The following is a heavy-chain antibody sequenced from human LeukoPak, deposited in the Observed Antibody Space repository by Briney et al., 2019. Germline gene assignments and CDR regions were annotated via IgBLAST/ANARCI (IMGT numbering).Heavy chain of an antibody. Sequence: GVSLKISCKGSGYSFTSYWIGWVRQMPGKGLEWMGIIYTGDSDTTYSPSFQGQVTISADKSISTAYLQWSSLKASDTAMYYCARHSRRFFADNAFDIWGQGTMVTVSS. CDR1: GYSFTSYW. V-gene: IGHV5-51*01. D-gene: IGHD3-3*01. CDR2: IYTGDSDT. J-gene: IGHJ3*02. CDR3: ARHSRRFFADNAFDI.